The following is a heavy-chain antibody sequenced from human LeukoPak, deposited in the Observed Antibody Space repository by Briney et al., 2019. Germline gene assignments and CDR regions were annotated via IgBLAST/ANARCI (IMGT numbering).Heavy chain of an antibody. J-gene: IGHJ4*02. CDR3: AKTVVGAGWNYFDY. Sequence: GGSLRLSCVASGFTFSIYSMSWVRQAPGKGLEWVSNIDSGGRTYFGDSVKGRFTISRDDSKNTLYLQMSSQRGEDTAVYYCAKTVVGAGWNYFDYWGQGTLVTVSS. V-gene: IGHV3-23*01. CDR1: GFTFSIYS. D-gene: IGHD3-9*01. CDR2: IDSGGRT.